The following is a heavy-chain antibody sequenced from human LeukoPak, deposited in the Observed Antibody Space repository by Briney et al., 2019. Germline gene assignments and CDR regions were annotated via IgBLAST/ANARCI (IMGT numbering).Heavy chain of an antibody. V-gene: IGHV4-39*01. CDR2: LYYSGST. Sequence: SETLSLTCTVSGGSISSRSYYWGWIRQPPGKGLEWIGSLYYSGSTYYNPSLKSRVTISVDTSKNQFSLRLSSVTAADTAVYYCARYGDYGSNWGQGTLVTVSS. J-gene: IGHJ4*02. CDR3: ARYGDYGSN. CDR1: GGSISSRSYY. D-gene: IGHD4-17*01.